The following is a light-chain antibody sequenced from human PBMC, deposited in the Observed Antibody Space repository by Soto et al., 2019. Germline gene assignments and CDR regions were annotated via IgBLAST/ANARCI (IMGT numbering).Light chain of an antibody. Sequence: QSVLTQPPSASGTPGQRVTISCSGSSSNIGSNYVYWYQQLPGTAPKLLIYRNNQRPSGVPDRFSGSKSGTSASLAISGLRSEDEDDYYCAAWDYSLSGVVFGGGTKLTVL. J-gene: IGLJ2*01. CDR3: AAWDYSLSGVV. V-gene: IGLV1-47*01. CDR2: RNN. CDR1: SSNIGSNY.